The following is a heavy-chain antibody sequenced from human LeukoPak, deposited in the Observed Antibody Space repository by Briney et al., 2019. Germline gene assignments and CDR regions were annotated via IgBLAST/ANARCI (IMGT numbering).Heavy chain of an antibody. CDR2: ISAYNGNT. D-gene: IGHD5-18*01. CDR1: GYTFTSYG. J-gene: IGHJ4*02. Sequence: GASVKVSCKASGYTFTSYGISWVRQAPGQGLEWMGWISAYNGNTNYAQKLQGRVTMTTDTSTSPAYMELGSLRSDDTAVYYCATAPMDTAMVHNDFDYWGQGTLVTVSS. CDR3: ATAPMDTAMVHNDFDY. V-gene: IGHV1-18*01.